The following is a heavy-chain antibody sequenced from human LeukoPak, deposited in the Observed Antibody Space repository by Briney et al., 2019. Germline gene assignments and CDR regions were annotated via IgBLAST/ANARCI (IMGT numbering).Heavy chain of an antibody. V-gene: IGHV3-23*01. CDR3: ARASPMVRGVIYFDY. D-gene: IGHD3-10*01. CDR2: ISGSGDST. J-gene: IGHJ4*02. CDR1: GFTFSSYA. Sequence: GGSLRLSCAASGFTFSSYAMSWVRQAPGKGLEWVSAISGSGDSTYYADSVKGRFTISRDNSKNTLYLQMNSLRAEDTAVYYCARASPMVRGVIYFDYWGQGTLVTVSS.